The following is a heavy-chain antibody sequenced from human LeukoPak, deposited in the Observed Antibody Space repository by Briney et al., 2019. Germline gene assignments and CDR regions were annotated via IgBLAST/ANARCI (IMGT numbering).Heavy chain of an antibody. D-gene: IGHD5-24*01. Sequence: SETLSLTCTVSGGSISSYYWSWIRQPPGKGLEWIGYIYYSGSTNYNPSLKSRVTISVDTPKNQFSLKLSSVTAADTAVYYCARRPLLRAGWWFDPWGQGTLVTVSS. CDR1: GGSISSYY. V-gene: IGHV4-59*08. CDR3: ARRPLLRAGWWFDP. CDR2: IYYSGST. J-gene: IGHJ5*02.